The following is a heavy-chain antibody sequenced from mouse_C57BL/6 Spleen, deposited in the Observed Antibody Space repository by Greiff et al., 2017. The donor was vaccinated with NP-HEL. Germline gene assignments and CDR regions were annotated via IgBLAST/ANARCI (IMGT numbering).Heavy chain of an antibody. J-gene: IGHJ4*01. CDR1: GFTFSDYG. D-gene: IGHD2-5*01. CDR3: ARREAYYSNYDYAMDY. V-gene: IGHV5-17*01. Sequence: EVQLQESGGGLVKPGGSLKLSCAASGFTFSDYGMHWVRQAPEKGLEWVAYISSGSSTIYYADTVKGRFTISRDNAKNTLFLQMTSLRSEDTAMYYCARREAYYSNYDYAMDYWGQGTSVTVSS. CDR2: ISSGSSTI.